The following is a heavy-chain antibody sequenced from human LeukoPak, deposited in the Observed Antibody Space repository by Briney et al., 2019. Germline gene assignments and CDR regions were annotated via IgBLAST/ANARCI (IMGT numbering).Heavy chain of an antibody. CDR1: GFTFSSHW. Sequence: PGGSLRLFCAAPGFTFSSHWMHWVRQAPGKGLVWVSRINSDGKTTSYADSVKGRFTMSRDNAKNTLYLQMNSLRAEDTAVYYCARVGIVVVPAGYYYYYYGMDVWGQGTTVTVSS. CDR2: INSDGKTT. J-gene: IGHJ6*02. CDR3: ARVGIVVVPAGYYYYYYGMDV. V-gene: IGHV3-74*01. D-gene: IGHD2-2*01.